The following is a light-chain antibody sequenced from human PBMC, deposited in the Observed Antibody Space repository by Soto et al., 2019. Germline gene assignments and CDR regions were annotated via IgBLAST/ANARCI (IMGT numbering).Light chain of an antibody. CDR1: SSDVGGYNY. CDR3: SSYTTSNTRQIV. Sequence: QSALTQPASVSGSPGQSINISCTGTSSDVGGYNYVSWYQHHPRKAPKLIIYDVSNRPSGVSNPFSGSKSGNTASLTISGLQPEDEADYYCSSYTTSNTRQIVFGTGTKLTVL. CDR2: DVS. J-gene: IGLJ1*01. V-gene: IGLV2-14*03.